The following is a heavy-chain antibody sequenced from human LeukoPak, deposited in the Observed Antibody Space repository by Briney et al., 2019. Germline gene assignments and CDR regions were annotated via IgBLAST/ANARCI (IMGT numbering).Heavy chain of an antibody. CDR3: ARVELELLGAFDI. V-gene: IGHV1-2*02. D-gene: IGHD1-7*01. CDR2: INPNSGGT. CDR1: GYTFTGYY. Sequence: PGASVKVSCKASGYTFTGYYMHWVRQAPGQGLEWMGWINPNSGGTNYAQKFQGRVTMTRDTSISTAYMELSRLRSDDTAVYYCARVELELLGAFDIWGQGTMVTVSS. J-gene: IGHJ3*02.